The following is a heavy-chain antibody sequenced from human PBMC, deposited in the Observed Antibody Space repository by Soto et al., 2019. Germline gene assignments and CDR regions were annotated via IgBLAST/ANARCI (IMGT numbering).Heavy chain of an antibody. J-gene: IGHJ6*02. Sequence: QVQLVQSGDEVKQPGASVKVSCKASGYIFVNYGIAWVRQAPRQGLEWMGWISPYTGNTHSASKVQGRITMTTDTSTGTAYMDLARLTSDDTDVEYCVMVDIYVTPTPQDALGQGTTVTVSS. CDR3: VMVDIYVTPTPQDA. D-gene: IGHD2-2*03. V-gene: IGHV1-18*01. CDR2: ISPYTGNT. CDR1: GYIFVNYG.